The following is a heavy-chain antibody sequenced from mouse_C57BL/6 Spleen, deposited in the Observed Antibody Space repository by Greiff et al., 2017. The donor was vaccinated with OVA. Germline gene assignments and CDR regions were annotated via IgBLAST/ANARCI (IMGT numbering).Heavy chain of an antibody. Sequence: EVQRVESGGGLVQPGGSLSLSCAASGFTFTDYYMSWVRQPPGKALEWLGFIRNKANGYTTEYSVSVKGRFTISRDNSQIILYLQMNALRAEDSATYYCARSVYYGNYPPDYDAMDYWGQGTSVTVSS. V-gene: IGHV7-3*01. CDR3: ARSVYYGNYPPDYDAMDY. J-gene: IGHJ4*01. D-gene: IGHD2-1*01. CDR1: GFTFTDYY. CDR2: IRNKANGYTT.